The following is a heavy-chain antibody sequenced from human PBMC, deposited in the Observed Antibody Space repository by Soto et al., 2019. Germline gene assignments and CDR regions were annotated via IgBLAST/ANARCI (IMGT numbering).Heavy chain of an antibody. D-gene: IGHD3-10*01. Sequence: GGSLRLSCAASGFTFSSYSMNWVRQAPGKGLEWVAFVDGSGYDTSYADSVKGRFTISRDNSKNTLYLQMNSLRAEDTAVYYCAKDLRDRAVPYYFDDWGQGTLVTVSS. CDR2: VDGSGYDT. J-gene: IGHJ4*02. CDR3: AKDLRDRAVPYYFDD. CDR1: GFTFSSYS. V-gene: IGHV3-23*01.